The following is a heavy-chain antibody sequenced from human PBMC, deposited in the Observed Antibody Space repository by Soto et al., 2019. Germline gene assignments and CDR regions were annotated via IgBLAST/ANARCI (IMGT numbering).Heavy chain of an antibody. V-gene: IGHV4-59*01. CDR2: IYYSGST. D-gene: IGHD3-3*01. J-gene: IGHJ4*02. Sequence: PSETLSLTCTVSGGSISSYYWSWIRQPPGKGLEWIGYIYYSGSTNYNPSLKSRVTISVDTSKNQFSLKLSSVTAADTAVYYCASTGITIFGVVPLFDYWGQGTLVTVSS. CDR1: GGSISSYY. CDR3: ASTGITIFGVVPLFDY.